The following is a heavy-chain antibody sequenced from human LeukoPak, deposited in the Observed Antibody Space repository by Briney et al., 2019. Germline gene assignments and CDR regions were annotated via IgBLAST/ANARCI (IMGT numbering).Heavy chain of an antibody. J-gene: IGHJ6*03. V-gene: IGHV1-69*13. CDR1: GYTFTNFD. CDR2: IIPIFGTA. Sequence: ASVKVSCKASGYTFTNFDINWVRQATGQGLEWMGGIIPIFGTANYAQKFQGRVTITADESTSTAYMELSSLRSEDTAVYYCARATPPFDYDGSGYYYGYYYYYMDVWGKGTTVTVSS. CDR3: ARATPPFDYDGSGYYYGYYYYYMDV. D-gene: IGHD3-22*01.